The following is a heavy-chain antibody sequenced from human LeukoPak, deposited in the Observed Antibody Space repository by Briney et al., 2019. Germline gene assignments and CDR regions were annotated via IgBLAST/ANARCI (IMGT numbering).Heavy chain of an antibody. CDR2: INHSGST. J-gene: IGHJ4*02. V-gene: IGHV4-34*01. Sequence: SETLSLTCTVSGGSISGYYWSWIRQPPGKGLEWIGEINHSGSTNYNPSLKSRVTISVDTSKNQFSLKLSSVTAADTAVYYCARGDTDMYYDFWSGNRGGDYFDYWGQGTLVTVSS. D-gene: IGHD3-3*01. CDR3: ARGDTDMYYDFWSGNRGGDYFDY. CDR1: GGSISGYY.